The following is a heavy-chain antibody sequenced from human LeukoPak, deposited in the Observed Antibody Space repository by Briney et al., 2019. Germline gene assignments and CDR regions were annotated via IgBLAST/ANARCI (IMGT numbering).Heavy chain of an antibody. V-gene: IGHV4-39*01. Sequence: SETLSLTCTVSGGSISSSSYYWGWIRQPPGKGLEWIGSIYYSGSTYYNPSLKSRVTISVDTSKNQFSLELSSVTAADTAVYYCARVPQQWLVNWGDYFDYWGQGTLVTVSS. J-gene: IGHJ4*02. CDR1: GGSISSSSYY. D-gene: IGHD6-19*01. CDR2: IYYSGST. CDR3: ARVPQQWLVNWGDYFDY.